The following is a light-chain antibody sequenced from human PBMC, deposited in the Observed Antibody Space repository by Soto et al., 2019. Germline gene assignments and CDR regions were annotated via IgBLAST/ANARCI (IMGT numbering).Light chain of an antibody. J-gene: IGLJ1*01. V-gene: IGLV2-14*01. Sequence: QSALTQPASVSGSPGQSITISCTGTSSDVGGYNYVSWYQQHPGKAPKLMIYDVSNRPSGVSNRFSGSKSGNTASLTISGPQAWDEDYYFCRSYTSSPTFGTGTKLTVL. CDR1: SSDVGGYNY. CDR3: RSYTSSPT. CDR2: DVS.